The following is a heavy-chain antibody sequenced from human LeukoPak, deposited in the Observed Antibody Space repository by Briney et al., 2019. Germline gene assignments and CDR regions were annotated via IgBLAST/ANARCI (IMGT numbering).Heavy chain of an antibody. CDR3: ARDHRFGELRDY. D-gene: IGHD3-10*01. V-gene: IGHV1-69*05. CDR1: GGTFSGYA. J-gene: IGHJ4*02. Sequence: SVKVSCKASGGTFSGYAISWVRQAPGQGLEWMGRIIPIFGTANYAQKFQGRVTITTDESTSTAYMELSGLRSENTAVYYCARDHRFGELRDYWGQGTLVTVSS. CDR2: IIPIFGTA.